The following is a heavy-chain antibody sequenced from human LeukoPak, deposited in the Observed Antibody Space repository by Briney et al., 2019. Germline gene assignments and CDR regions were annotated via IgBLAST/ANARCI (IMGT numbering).Heavy chain of an antibody. CDR1: GFTFSSYA. CDR3: AKDGIIAVAGYYYYGMDV. J-gene: IGHJ6*02. V-gene: IGHV3-23*01. Sequence: GGSLRLSCAASGFTFSSYAMSWVRQAPGKGLEWVSAISGSGGSTYYADSVKGRFTISRDNSKNTLYLQMNSLRAEDTAVYYCAKDGIIAVAGYYYYGMDVWGQGTTVTVSS. CDR2: ISGSGGST. D-gene: IGHD6-19*01.